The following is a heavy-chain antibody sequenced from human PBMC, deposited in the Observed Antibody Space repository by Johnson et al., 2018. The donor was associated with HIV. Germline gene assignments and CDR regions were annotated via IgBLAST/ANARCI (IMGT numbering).Heavy chain of an antibody. V-gene: IGHV3-30*19. CDR1: GFTFTNYG. Sequence: QVRLVESGGGVVQPGGSLRLSCAASGFTFTNYGMHWVRQAPGKGLEWVAFMSFDGSKKYYADSVKGRFTISRDNAKNTLYLQMNSLRAEDTAVYYCARDGLAANAFDTWGQGTMVTVSS. CDR3: ARDGLAANAFDT. CDR2: MSFDGSKK. D-gene: IGHD3/OR15-3a*01. J-gene: IGHJ3*02.